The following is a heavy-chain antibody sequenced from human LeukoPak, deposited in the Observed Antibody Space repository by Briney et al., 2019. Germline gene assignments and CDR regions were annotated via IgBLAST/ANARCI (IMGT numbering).Heavy chain of an antibody. CDR2: ISSSSSYI. V-gene: IGHV3-21*01. CDR1: GFTFSSYW. Sequence: VGSLRLSCAVSGFTFSSYWMTWVRQAPGEGLEWVSSISSSSSYIYYADSVKGRFTISRDNAKNSLYLQMNSLRAEDTAVYYCARGGEWELLPFDYWGQGTLVTVSS. CDR3: ARGGEWELLPFDY. J-gene: IGHJ4*02. D-gene: IGHD1-26*01.